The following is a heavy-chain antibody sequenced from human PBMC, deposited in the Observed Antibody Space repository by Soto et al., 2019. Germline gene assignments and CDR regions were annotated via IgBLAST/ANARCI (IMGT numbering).Heavy chain of an antibody. CDR2: IGTSGHA. V-gene: IGHV3-13*01. D-gene: IGHD3-10*01. J-gene: IGHJ3*02. Sequence: EVQLVETGGGLVQAGGSLRLSCAASGFTFSGHGMHWVRQAAGESLEWVSVIGTSGHAFYADSVKGRFPITREDAKNSVYLQMHSLRDGDTAVYYCARGGGFGEQYSDAFDIWGQGTMVTVSS. CDR3: ARGGGFGEQYSDAFDI. CDR1: GFTFSGHG.